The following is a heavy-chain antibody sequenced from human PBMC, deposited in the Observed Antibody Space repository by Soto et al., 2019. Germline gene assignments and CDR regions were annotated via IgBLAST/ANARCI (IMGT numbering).Heavy chain of an antibody. CDR1: GYTFTGHY. CDR3: GRGRSGQIVVFY. V-gene: IGHV1-2*02. CDR2: IGPESGAT. Sequence: ASVKVSCKASGYTFTGHYIPWVRQAPEQGPEWMGEIGPESGATRYAQKFQGRVTMTMDTSITAVYMELNNLSPDDTAVYYCGRGRSGQIVVFYWGQGTPVTVSS. J-gene: IGHJ4*02. D-gene: IGHD1-26*01.